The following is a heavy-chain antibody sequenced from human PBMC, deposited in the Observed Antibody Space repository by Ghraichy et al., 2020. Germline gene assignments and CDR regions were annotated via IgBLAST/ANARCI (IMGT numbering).Heavy chain of an antibody. CDR2: ITKSGTTK. D-gene: IGHD7-27*01. CDR1: GFSVSTYT. V-gene: IGHV3-48*02. J-gene: IGHJ4*02. Sequence: GGSLRLSCAASGFSVSTYTMNWVRLAPGKGLEWLSYITKSGTTKVYADSVKGRFTISRDSAKNSLFLQMNSLRDEETAVYYCVTDLNWAFDSWGQGTLVTVSS. CDR3: VTDLNWAFDS.